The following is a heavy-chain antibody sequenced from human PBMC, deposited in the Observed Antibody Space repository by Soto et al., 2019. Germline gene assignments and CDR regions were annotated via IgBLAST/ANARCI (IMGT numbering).Heavy chain of an antibody. Sequence: SETLSLTCAVYGGSFSGYYWSWIRQPPGKGLEWIGEINHSGSTNYNPSLKSRVTISVDTSKNQFSLKLSSVTAADTAVYYCARGKYSSSWYFEARYYYGMDVWGQGTTVTVSS. CDR1: GGSFSGYY. CDR2: INHSGST. V-gene: IGHV4-34*01. D-gene: IGHD6-13*01. CDR3: ARGKYSSSWYFEARYYYGMDV. J-gene: IGHJ6*02.